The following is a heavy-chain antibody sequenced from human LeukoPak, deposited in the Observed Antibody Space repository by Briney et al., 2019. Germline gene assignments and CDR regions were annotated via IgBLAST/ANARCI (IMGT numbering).Heavy chain of an antibody. CDR3: ARTSHPHGSSWLFDY. D-gene: IGHD6-13*01. CDR2: IYFSGST. CDR1: GGSISSYY. J-gene: IGHJ4*02. V-gene: IGHV4-59*01. Sequence: SETLSLTCTVSGGSISSYYWSWIRQPPGKGLEWIGYIYFSGSTNYNPSLESRVTISVDTSRNQFSLRLSSVTAADTAVYYCARTSHPHGSSWLFDYWGQGTLVTVSS.